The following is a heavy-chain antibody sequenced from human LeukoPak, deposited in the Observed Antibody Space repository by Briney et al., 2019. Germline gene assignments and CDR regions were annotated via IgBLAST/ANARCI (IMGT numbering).Heavy chain of an antibody. J-gene: IGHJ4*02. CDR3: ARDVWLPDY. Sequence: GGSLRLSCAASGFNFNNYWMVWVRQIPGKGLQWMANIKEDGSEKNYVDSVKGRFTISRDNAKNSLYLQMNGLRVEDTAVYYCARDVWLPDYWGQGTLVTVTS. CDR1: GFNFNNYW. CDR2: IKEDGSEK. D-gene: IGHD3-16*01. V-gene: IGHV3-7*01.